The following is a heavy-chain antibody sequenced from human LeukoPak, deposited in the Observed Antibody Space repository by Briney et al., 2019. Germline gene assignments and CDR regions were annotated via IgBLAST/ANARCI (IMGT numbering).Heavy chain of an antibody. CDR1: GGTINSFA. D-gene: IGHD2-8*02. CDR2: FIPIFATA. Sequence: SVKVSCKASGGTINSFATTWVRQAPGQGLEWVGQFIPIFATANYAERLQGRVTITTDESTNTAYMELTRLTSEDTATYYCAGSAGQDPGGPQKGYASDVWGQGTLVIVSS. V-gene: IGHV1-69*05. CDR3: AGSAGQDPGGPQKGYASDV. J-gene: IGHJ3*01.